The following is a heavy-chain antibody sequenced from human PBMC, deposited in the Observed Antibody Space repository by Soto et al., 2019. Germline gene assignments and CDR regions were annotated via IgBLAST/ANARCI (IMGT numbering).Heavy chain of an antibody. CDR3: ASIPYGDYPRFDY. V-gene: IGHV4-31*03. Sequence: SETLSLTCTVSGGSISSGGYYWSWIRQHPGKGLEWIGYIYYSGSTYYNPSLKSRVTISVDTSKNQFSLKLSSVTAADTAVYYCASIPYGDYPRFDYWGQGTLVTVSS. CDR2: IYYSGST. CDR1: GGSISSGGYY. D-gene: IGHD4-17*01. J-gene: IGHJ4*02.